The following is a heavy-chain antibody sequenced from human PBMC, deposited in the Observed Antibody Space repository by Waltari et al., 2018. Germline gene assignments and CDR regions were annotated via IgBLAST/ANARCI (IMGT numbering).Heavy chain of an antibody. D-gene: IGHD6-13*01. V-gene: IGHV4-39*07. J-gene: IGHJ4*02. CDR1: GGSISSSIHY. CDR3: ARSSGGSSWANYFDY. Sequence: QLQLQESGPGLVKPSETLSLTCTVSGGSISSSIHYWGWIRQPPGKGLEWIGRIYYSGSTYVTPSLKSRVTMSVATSKNQFSLKLSPVTAADTAVYYCARSSGGSSWANYFDYWGQGTLVTVSS. CDR2: IYYSGST.